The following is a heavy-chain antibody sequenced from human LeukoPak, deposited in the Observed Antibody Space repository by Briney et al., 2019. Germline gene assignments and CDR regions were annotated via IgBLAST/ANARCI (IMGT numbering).Heavy chain of an antibody. V-gene: IGHV1-46*03. J-gene: IGHJ4*02. Sequence: ASVKVSCKASGYTFTSYYMHWVRQAPGQGLKWMGIINPSGGSTSYAQKFQGRVTMTRDTSTSTVYMELSSLRSEDTAVYYCATANQDYDFWSGLGYWGQGTLVTVSS. CDR2: INPSGGST. D-gene: IGHD3-3*01. CDR1: GYTFTSYY. CDR3: ATANQDYDFWSGLGY.